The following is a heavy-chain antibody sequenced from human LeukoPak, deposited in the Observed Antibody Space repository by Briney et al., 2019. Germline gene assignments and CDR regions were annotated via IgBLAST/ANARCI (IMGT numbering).Heavy chain of an antibody. Sequence: PSQTLCLTRTVSGGSISSGDYYWSWIRQPPGKGLEWIGYIYYSGSTYYNPSLKSRVTISVDTSKNQFSLKLSSVTAADTAVYYCASWTTVSLNFDYWGQGTLVTVSS. V-gene: IGHV4-30-4*08. CDR3: ASWTTVSLNFDY. CDR2: IYYSGST. D-gene: IGHD4-11*01. J-gene: IGHJ4*02. CDR1: GGSISSGDYY.